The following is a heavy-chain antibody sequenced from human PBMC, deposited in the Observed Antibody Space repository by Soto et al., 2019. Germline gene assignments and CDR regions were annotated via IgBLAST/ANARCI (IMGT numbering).Heavy chain of an antibody. Sequence: GGSLRLSCAASGFTFSSYAMSWVRQAPGKGLEWVSAISSSGGSAYYADSVKGRFTIFSDNSKNTLYLKMNSLRAEDTRVYYCAKDCHYYDSSGYYPGRAFDIWGQGTMGTVSS. CDR2: ISSSGGSA. V-gene: IGHV3-23*01. CDR3: AKDCHYYDSSGYYPGRAFDI. CDR1: GFTFSSYA. D-gene: IGHD3-22*01. J-gene: IGHJ3*02.